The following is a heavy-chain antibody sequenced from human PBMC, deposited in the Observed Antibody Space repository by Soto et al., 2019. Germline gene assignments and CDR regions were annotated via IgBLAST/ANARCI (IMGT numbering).Heavy chain of an antibody. CDR3: ARVRQGCYANSCYCDP. CDR1: GDSISGPSW. D-gene: IGHD2-15*01. CDR2: VHRSGNS. J-gene: IGHJ5*01. Sequence: QVHLQESGPGLGTPSGTLSLTCIVSGDSISGPSWWNWVRQSPGKGLEWIGEVHRSGNSKYNPSRRSRVSVSLDNSKNQFYRNLNSVTAADKDTYYCARVRQGCYANSCYCDPWGQGAQVTISS. V-gene: IGHV4-4*02.